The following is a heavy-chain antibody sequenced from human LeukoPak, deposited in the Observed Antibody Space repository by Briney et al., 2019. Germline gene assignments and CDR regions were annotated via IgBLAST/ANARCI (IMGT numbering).Heavy chain of an antibody. CDR2: INTNTGNP. Sequence: GASVKVSCKASGYTFTSYAMNWVRQAPGQGLEWMGWINTNTGNPTYAQGFTGRFVFSLDSSVSTAYLQISSLKAEDTAVYYCARGGTYCGGDCYWELDYWGQGTLVTVSS. J-gene: IGHJ4*02. CDR3: ARGGTYCGGDCYWELDY. CDR1: GYTFTSYA. D-gene: IGHD2-21*02. V-gene: IGHV7-4-1*02.